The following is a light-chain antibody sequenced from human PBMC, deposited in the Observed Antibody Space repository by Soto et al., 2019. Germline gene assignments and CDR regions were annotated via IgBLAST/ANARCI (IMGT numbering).Light chain of an antibody. CDR1: QTVTGNY. CDR2: SAS. CDR3: QQYNDWPRCT. V-gene: IGKV3-20*01. J-gene: IGKJ2*02. Sequence: EIVLTQSPGTLSLSPGDRATLSCRASQTVTGNYLAWYHQKPGQAPRLLIHSASSRATGIPDRFSASGTGTDFTLTISSLQSEDFAVYYCQQYNDWPRCTFGQGTKVDIK.